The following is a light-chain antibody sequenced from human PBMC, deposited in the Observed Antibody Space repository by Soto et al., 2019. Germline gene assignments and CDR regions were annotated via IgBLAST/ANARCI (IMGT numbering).Light chain of an antibody. CDR3: QHPNTGSET. J-gene: IGKJ1*01. CDR2: DAS. CDR1: QSVSSY. V-gene: IGKV3-11*01. Sequence: EIVLTQSPATLSLSPGERATLSCRASQSVSSYLAWYEQKPGQAPRLLIYDASNRATGIPARFSGSGSGTDFTHSIYTCQPDDFLPPSSQHPNTGSETVGEGTKVDIK.